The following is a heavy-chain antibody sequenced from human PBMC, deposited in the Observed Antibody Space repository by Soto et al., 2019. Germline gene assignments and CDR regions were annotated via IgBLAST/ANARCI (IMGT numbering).Heavy chain of an antibody. CDR3: ARELIAAAGAFDY. CDR2: INAGNGNT. J-gene: IGHJ4*02. CDR1: GYTFTSYA. D-gene: IGHD6-13*01. V-gene: IGHV1-3*01. Sequence: ASVKVSCKASGYTFTSYAMHWVRQAPGQRLEWMGWINAGNGNTKYSQKFQGRVTITRDTSASTAYMELSSLRSEDTAVYYCARELIAAAGAFDYWGQGPLVTVYS.